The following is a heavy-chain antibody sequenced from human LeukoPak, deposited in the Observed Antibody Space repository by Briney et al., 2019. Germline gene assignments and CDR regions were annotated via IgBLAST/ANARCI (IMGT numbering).Heavy chain of an antibody. Sequence: PSETLSLTCTVSGGSISSSSYYWGWVRQAPGKGLEWVSYISSSGSTIYYADSVKGRFTISRDNAKNSLYLQMNSLRAEDTAVYYCAREYYYDSSGQRHDAFDIWGQGTMVTVSS. J-gene: IGHJ3*02. CDR3: AREYYYDSSGQRHDAFDI. CDR2: ISSSGSTI. CDR1: GGSISSSSYY. V-gene: IGHV3-48*04. D-gene: IGHD3-22*01.